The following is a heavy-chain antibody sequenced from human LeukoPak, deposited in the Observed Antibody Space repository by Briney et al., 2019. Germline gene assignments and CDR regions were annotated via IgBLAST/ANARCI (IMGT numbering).Heavy chain of an antibody. CDR1: GFTFSSYS. V-gene: IGHV3-21*01. J-gene: IGHJ4*02. CDR3: ARDGSRDYVWGSYRYSSLDY. CDR2: ISSSSSYI. D-gene: IGHD3-16*02. Sequence: GGSLRLSCAASGFTFSSYSMNWVRQAPGKGLEWVSSISSSSSYIYYADSVKGRFTISRDNAKNSLYLQMNSLRAEDTAVYYCARDGSRDYVWGSYRYSSLDYWGQGTLVTVSS.